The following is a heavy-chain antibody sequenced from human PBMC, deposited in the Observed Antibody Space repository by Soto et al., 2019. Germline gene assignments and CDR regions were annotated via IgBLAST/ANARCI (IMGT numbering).Heavy chain of an antibody. J-gene: IGHJ4*02. CDR2: ISAYNGNT. V-gene: IGHV1-18*01. Sequence: ASVKVSCKASGYTFTSYGISWVRQAPGQGLEWMGWISAYNGNTNYAQKLQGRVTMTTDTSTSTAYMELRSLRSDDTAVYYCARARYVVRRGHSTSDYWGQGTLVTVSS. CDR3: ARARYVVRRGHSTSDY. CDR1: GYTFTSYG. D-gene: IGHD3-10*02.